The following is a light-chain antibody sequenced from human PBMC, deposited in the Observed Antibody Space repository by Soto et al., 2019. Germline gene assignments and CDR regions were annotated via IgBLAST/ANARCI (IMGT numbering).Light chain of an antibody. Sequence: QSVLTQPPSAAGSPGQSVTISCTGTSTDVGGYNYVSWYQHHPGKAPRLIIYEVVQRPSGVPDRFSGSKSGNTASLTVSGLQAADEADYFCKSYAGSNTYVFGSGTKV. J-gene: IGLJ1*01. CDR1: STDVGGYNY. CDR3: KSYAGSNTYV. CDR2: EVV. V-gene: IGLV2-8*01.